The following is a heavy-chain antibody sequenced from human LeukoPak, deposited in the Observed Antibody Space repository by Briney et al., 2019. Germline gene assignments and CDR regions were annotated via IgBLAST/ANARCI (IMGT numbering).Heavy chain of an antibody. CDR1: GFTFSSYG. D-gene: IGHD5-24*01. Sequence: GGSLRLSCADSGFTFSSYGMHWVRQAPGKGLEWVAVISYDGSNKYYADSVKGRFSISRDNSKNTLYLEMNSLRAEDTAVYYCAKDKTVFRGMADAFDIWGQGTMVTVSS. J-gene: IGHJ3*02. CDR3: AKDKTVFRGMADAFDI. V-gene: IGHV3-30*18. CDR2: ISYDGSNK.